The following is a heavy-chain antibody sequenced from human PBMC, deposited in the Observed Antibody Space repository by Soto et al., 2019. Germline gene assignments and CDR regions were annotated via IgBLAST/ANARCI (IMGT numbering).Heavy chain of an antibody. J-gene: IGHJ4*02. CDR3: ARGLAYDRPITVAEPFDS. CDR2: ISPSGSR. V-gene: IGHV4-34*01. D-gene: IGHD6-19*01. Sequence: TWIRQSPGRGLEWIGEISPSGSRNYNPAFQSRVIISVDSSKNHVSLKLSSVTAADSATYFCARGLAYDRPITVAEPFDSWGQGTLVTVSS.